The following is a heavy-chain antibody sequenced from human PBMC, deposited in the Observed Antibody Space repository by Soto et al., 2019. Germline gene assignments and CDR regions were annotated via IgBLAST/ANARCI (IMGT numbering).Heavy chain of an antibody. V-gene: IGHV3-30-3*01. J-gene: IGHJ4*02. D-gene: IGHD3-3*01. CDR2: ISYDGSNK. Sequence: GGSLRLSCAASGFTFSSYAMHWVRQAPGKGLEWVAVISYDGSNKYYADSVKGRFTISRDNSKNTLYLQMNSLRAEETAVYYCARSGGHITIFGVAPYYFDYWGQGTLVTVSS. CDR1: GFTFSSYA. CDR3: ARSGGHITIFGVAPYYFDY.